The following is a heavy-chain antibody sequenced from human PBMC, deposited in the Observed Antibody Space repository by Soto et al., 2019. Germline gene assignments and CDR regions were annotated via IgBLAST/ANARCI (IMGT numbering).Heavy chain of an antibody. V-gene: IGHV1-46*03. J-gene: IGHJ3*02. CDR1: GYTFTSYY. CDR3: ARRVITFGGVIDDAFDI. D-gene: IGHD3-16*02. Sequence: QVQLVQSGAEVKKPGASVKVSCKASGYTFTSYYMHCVRQAPGQGLEWMGIINPSGGSTSYAQKFQGRVTMTRDTSTSTVYMELSGLRSEDTAVYYCARRVITFGGVIDDAFDILGQGTMVTVSS. CDR2: INPSGGST.